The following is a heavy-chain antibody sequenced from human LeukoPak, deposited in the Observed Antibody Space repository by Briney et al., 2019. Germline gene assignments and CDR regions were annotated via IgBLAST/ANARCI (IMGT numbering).Heavy chain of an antibody. Sequence: PGGSLKLSCAASGFTFSSYSMNWVRQAPGKGLEWISYIHDSGNSMYYADSVKGRFTISRDNAKKSLYLQMNSLRAEDTAVYFCARDRGDSSGHYDGFDIWGQGAMVTVSS. CDR2: IHDSGNSM. D-gene: IGHD3-22*01. J-gene: IGHJ3*02. CDR3: ARDRGDSSGHYDGFDI. CDR1: GFTFSSYS. V-gene: IGHV3-48*04.